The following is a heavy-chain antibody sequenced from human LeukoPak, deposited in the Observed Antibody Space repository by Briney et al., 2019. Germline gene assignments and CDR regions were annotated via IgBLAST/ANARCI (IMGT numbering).Heavy chain of an antibody. CDR2: ISAYNGNT. D-gene: IGHD6-19*01. V-gene: IGHV1-18*01. J-gene: IGHJ6*02. Sequence: GASVKVSCKASGYTFTSYGISWVRQAPGQGLEWMGWISAYNGNTNYAQKFQDRVTMTTDTPTSTAYMELRSLRFDDTAVYYCAREGSASTVAGRDFYYHYGMDVWGQGTTVTVSS. CDR1: GYTFTSYG. CDR3: AREGSASTVAGRDFYYHYGMDV.